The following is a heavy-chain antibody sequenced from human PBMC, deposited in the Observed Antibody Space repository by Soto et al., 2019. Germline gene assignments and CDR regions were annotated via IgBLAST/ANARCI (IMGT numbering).Heavy chain of an antibody. CDR1: GFSFSDYC. D-gene: IGHD3-22*01. J-gene: IGHJ3*02. CDR2: INPSGDSR. V-gene: IGHV1-46*01. Sequence: ASVKVSCKASGFSFSDYCMHWVRQAPGQGLEWMGIINPSGDSRNYAQKFQGRVTITRDTSTYTVYMELSSLRSEDTAVYYCARGGYYFDSSRDRGIDASDIWGQGTMVTVSS. CDR3: ARGGYYFDSSRDRGIDASDI.